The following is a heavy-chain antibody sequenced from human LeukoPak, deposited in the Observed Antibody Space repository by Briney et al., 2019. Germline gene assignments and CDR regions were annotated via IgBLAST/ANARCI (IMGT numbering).Heavy chain of an antibody. Sequence: LPGGSLRLSYAASGFTFSSYAMHWVRQAPGKGLEWVAVISYDGSNKYYADSVKGRFTISRDNSKNTLYLQMNSLRAEDTAVYYCARDPTSPFPSGWYGSRFDYWGQGTLVTVSS. V-gene: IGHV3-30-3*01. CDR1: GFTFSSYA. CDR3: ARDPTSPFPSGWYGSRFDY. J-gene: IGHJ4*02. CDR2: ISYDGSNK. D-gene: IGHD6-19*01.